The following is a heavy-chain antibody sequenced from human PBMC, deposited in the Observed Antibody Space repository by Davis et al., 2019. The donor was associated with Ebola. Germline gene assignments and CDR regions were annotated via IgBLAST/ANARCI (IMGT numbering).Heavy chain of an antibody. CDR1: GFTFSGYS. V-gene: IGHV3-23*01. D-gene: IGHD6-19*01. CDR2: LGLSADT. CDR3: AKDTSNVWFDV. Sequence: GGSLRLSCAASGFTFSGYSMSWVRRAPGKGLEWVSTLGLSADTYYADSVKGRFTISRDNSKNTLHLQMNSLRVEDTAIYYCAKDTSNVWFDVWGQGTMVTVSS. J-gene: IGHJ3*01.